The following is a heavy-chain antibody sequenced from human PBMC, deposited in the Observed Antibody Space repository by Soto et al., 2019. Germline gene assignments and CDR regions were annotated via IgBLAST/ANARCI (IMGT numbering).Heavy chain of an antibody. CDR3: ARTYCSGASCDLGHYSYMDV. J-gene: IGHJ6*03. V-gene: IGHV4-31*03. CDR1: GGSISSGSYY. Sequence: QVQLQESGPGLVNPSQTLSLTCTVSGGSISSGSYYWTWVRQHPGKGLQWIGYIFFSGSTYYNPSLKSRVIMSVDTSKNQFSLKLSSVTAADTAVYYCARTYCSGASCDLGHYSYMDVWGVGTTVTVSS. D-gene: IGHD2-15*01. CDR2: IFFSGST.